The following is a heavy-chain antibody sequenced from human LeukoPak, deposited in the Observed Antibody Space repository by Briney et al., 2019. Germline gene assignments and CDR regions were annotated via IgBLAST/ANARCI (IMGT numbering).Heavy chain of an antibody. J-gene: IGHJ5*02. Sequence: PGGSLRLSCAASGFTFSSYAMSWVRQAPGKGLEWVSAISGSGGSTYYADSVKGRFTISRDNSKNTLYLQMNSLRAEDTAVYYCAKVALDLLRFLGSWFDPWGQGTLVTVSS. CDR1: GFTFSSYA. D-gene: IGHD3-3*01. CDR3: AKVALDLLRFLGSWFDP. CDR2: ISGSGGST. V-gene: IGHV3-23*01.